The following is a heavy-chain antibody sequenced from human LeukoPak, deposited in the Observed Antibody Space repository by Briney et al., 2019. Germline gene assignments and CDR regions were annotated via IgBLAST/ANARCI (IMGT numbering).Heavy chain of an antibody. V-gene: IGHV3-7*01. CDR2: IKQDGSEK. CDR1: GFTFSSYW. J-gene: IGHJ6*02. D-gene: IGHD3-9*01. CDR3: AREGGYYDILTGYYTYYYYGMDV. Sequence: GGSLRLSCAASGFTFSSYWMSWVRQAPGKGLEWVANIKQDGSEKYYVDSVKGRFTISRDIAKNSLYLQMNSLRAEDTAVYYCAREGGYYDILTGYYTYYYYGMDVWGQGTTVTVSS.